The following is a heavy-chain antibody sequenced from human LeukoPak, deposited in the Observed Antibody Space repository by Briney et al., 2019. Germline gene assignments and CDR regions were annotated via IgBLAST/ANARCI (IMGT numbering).Heavy chain of an antibody. CDR3: ARDPSDDQSLDH. J-gene: IGHJ4*02. V-gene: IGHV6-1*01. D-gene: IGHD3-16*01. CDR1: GDSVSSNTDA. CDR2: TFYRSKWHY. Sequence: SQTLSLTCAISGDSVSSNTDAWYWIRQSPSRGLEWLGRTFYRSKWHYEYAVSVRSRITLNVDTSKKQFSLQLNSVTPEDTAVFYCARDPSDDQSLDHWGQGTLVTVSS.